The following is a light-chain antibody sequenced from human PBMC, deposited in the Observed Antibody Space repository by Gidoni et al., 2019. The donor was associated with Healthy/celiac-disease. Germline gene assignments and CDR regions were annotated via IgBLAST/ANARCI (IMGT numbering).Light chain of an antibody. CDR3: QQSYSTPRT. CDR2: AAS. CDR1: QSISSY. J-gene: IGKJ1*01. V-gene: IGKV1-39*01. Sequence: IQMTHSPSSLSASVGDRVTSTCRASQSISSYLNWYQQKPGKAPKLLIYAASSLQSGVPSRFSGSGSGTDFTLTISSLQPEDFATYYCQQSYSTPRTFGQXTKVEIK.